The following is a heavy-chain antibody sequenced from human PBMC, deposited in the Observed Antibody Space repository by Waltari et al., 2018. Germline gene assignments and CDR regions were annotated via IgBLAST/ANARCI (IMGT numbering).Heavy chain of an antibody. CDR1: GFTIDDSA. V-gene: IGHV3-9*01. D-gene: IGHD6-19*01. CDR3: ASVIALAGARPAY. Sequence: EVQLVESGGDFVQPGRSLRLSCVASGFTIDDSAMHWVRQVPGKGLEWVSGIRWNSVSTAYADSGKGRFTISRDNAKNSLFLEMNSLRVEDTAFYYCASVIALAGARPAYWGQGTLVTVSS. CDR2: IRWNSVST. J-gene: IGHJ4*02.